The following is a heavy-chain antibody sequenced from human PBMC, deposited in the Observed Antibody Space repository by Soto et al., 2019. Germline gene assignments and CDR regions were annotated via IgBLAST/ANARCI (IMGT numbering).Heavy chain of an antibody. D-gene: IGHD4-4*01. J-gene: IGHJ4*02. CDR2: INHSGST. Sequence: PSETLSLTCAVYGGSFSGYYWSWIRQPPGKGLEWIGEINHSGSTNYNPSLKSRVTISVDTSKNQFSLKLSSVTAADTAVYYCARVFSNYDGYYFDYWGQGTLVTVSS. CDR1: GGSFSGYY. CDR3: ARVFSNYDGYYFDY. V-gene: IGHV4-34*01.